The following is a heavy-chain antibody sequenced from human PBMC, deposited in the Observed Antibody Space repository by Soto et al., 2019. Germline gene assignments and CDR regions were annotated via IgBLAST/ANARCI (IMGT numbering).Heavy chain of an antibody. J-gene: IGHJ5*02. CDR2: ISHDGINK. CDR1: GFSFSSYA. D-gene: IGHD6-19*01. CDR3: ARDMYSSDYFVKWFEP. V-gene: IGHV3-30-3*01. Sequence: QVRLVESGGGVVQPGRSLRLSCTASGFSFSSYAMYWFRQPPGKGLEWVAVISHDGINKHYADSVKGRVTVSRDNSNHSLDLQLNRLRGEDTAMDYCARDMYSSDYFVKWFEPWGQGTLVTVSS.